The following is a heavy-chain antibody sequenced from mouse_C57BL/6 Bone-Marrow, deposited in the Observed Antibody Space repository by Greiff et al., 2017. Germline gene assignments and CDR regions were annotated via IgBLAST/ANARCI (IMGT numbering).Heavy chain of an antibody. V-gene: IGHV5-6*02. J-gene: IGHJ2*01. CDR1: GFTFSSYG. CDR2: ISSGGSYT. D-gene: IGHD4-1*01. Sequence: EVKLEESGGDLVKPGGSLKLSCAASGFTFSSYGMSWVRQTPDKRLEWVATISSGGSYTYYPDSVKGRFTISRDNAKNTLYLQMSSLKSKDTAMYYCARGLTGGPFDYWGQGTTLTVSS. CDR3: ARGLTGGPFDY.